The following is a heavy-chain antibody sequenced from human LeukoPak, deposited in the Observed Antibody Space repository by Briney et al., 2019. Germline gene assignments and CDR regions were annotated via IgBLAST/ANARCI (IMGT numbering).Heavy chain of an antibody. CDR1: GYSISSGYY. J-gene: IGHJ5*02. V-gene: IGHV4-38-2*02. Sequence: SETLSLTCTVSGYSISSGYYWGWIRQPPGKGLEWIGSIYHSGSTYYNPSLKSRVTISVDTSKNQFSLKLSSVTAADTAVYYCARESRGYSGYANWFDPWGQGTLVTVSS. CDR2: IYHSGST. D-gene: IGHD5-12*01. CDR3: ARESRGYSGYANWFDP.